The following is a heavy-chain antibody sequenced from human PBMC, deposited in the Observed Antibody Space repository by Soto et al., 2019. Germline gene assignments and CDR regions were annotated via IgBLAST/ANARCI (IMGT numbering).Heavy chain of an antibody. Sequence: GGSLRLSCAASGFTFSSYAMHWVRQAPGKGLEWVAVISYDGSNKYYADSVKGRFTISRDNSKNTLYLQMNSLRAEDTAVYYCARDLEGATDYWGQGTLVTVSS. CDR1: GFTFSSYA. D-gene: IGHD1-26*01. J-gene: IGHJ4*02. CDR3: ARDLEGATDY. V-gene: IGHV3-30*04. CDR2: ISYDGSNK.